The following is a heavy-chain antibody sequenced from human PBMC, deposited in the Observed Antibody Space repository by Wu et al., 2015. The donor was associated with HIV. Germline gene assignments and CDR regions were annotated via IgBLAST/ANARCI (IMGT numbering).Heavy chain of an antibody. CDR1: GYTLTELS. CDR2: FDPEDGET. J-gene: IGHJ6*02. V-gene: IGHV1-24*01. CDR3: ATKYLSPTVTTGHRPLYGMDV. D-gene: IGHD4-17*01. Sequence: VQRGTESGAEVKKPGASVKVSCKVSGYTLTELSMHWVRQAPGKGLEWMGGFDPEDGETIYAQKFQGRVTMTEDTSTDTAYMELSSLRSEDTAVYYCATKYLSPTVTTGHRPLYGMDVWGQGTTVTVSS.